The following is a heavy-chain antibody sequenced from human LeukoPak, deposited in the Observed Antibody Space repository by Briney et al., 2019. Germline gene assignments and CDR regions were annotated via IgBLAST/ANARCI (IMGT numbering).Heavy chain of an antibody. J-gene: IGHJ3*02. CDR1: GFTVSSNY. Sequence: GGSLRLSCAASGFTVSSNYMSWVRQAPGKGLEWVSVIYSGGSTYYADSVKGRFTISRDNSKNTLYLQMNSLRAEDTALYYCARGESGAMMGAFDIWGQGTMVTVSS. CDR3: ARGESGAMMGAFDI. D-gene: IGHD1-26*01. V-gene: IGHV3-66*01. CDR2: IYSGGST.